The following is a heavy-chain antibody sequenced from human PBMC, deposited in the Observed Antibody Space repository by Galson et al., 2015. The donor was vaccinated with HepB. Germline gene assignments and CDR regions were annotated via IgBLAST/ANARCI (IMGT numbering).Heavy chain of an antibody. CDR3: ARDHSSSSGCQDY. V-gene: IGHV3-21*01. J-gene: IGHJ4*02. Sequence: SLRLSCAASGFTFSSYSMNWVRQAPGKGLEWVSSISSSSSYIYYADSVKGRFTISRDNAKNSLYLQMNSLRAEDTAVYYCARDHSSSSGCQDYWGQGTLVTVSS. CDR2: ISSSSSYI. CDR1: GFTFSSYS. D-gene: IGHD6-6*01.